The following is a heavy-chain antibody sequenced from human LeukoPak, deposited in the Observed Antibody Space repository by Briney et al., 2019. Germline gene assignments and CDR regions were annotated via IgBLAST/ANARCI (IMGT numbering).Heavy chain of an antibody. Sequence: GGSLRLSCAASGFTFTNYWMHWVRQAPGKGLEWVSSISGGGNTTYYADSLKGRFTVSRDNSKNSLYLQLTSLTAEDTAVYYCAKGGSYGTRTFDPWGQGTLVTVSS. D-gene: IGHD1-26*01. CDR1: GFTFTNYW. V-gene: IGHV3-23*01. CDR2: ISGGGNTT. J-gene: IGHJ5*02. CDR3: AKGGSYGTRTFDP.